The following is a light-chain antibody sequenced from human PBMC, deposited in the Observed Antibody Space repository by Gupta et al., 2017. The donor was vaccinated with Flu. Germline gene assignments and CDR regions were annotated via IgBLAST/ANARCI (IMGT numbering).Light chain of an antibody. CDR2: YAS. V-gene: IGKV3-11*01. CDR1: QNVNNY. J-gene: IGKJ4*01. CDR3: QQRSNWPNVT. Sequence: DIVLIQSPATLSLSPGERATLSVRASQNVNNYLACYQHKPGQAPRILIYYASNRATGIPARFSGSGSETDFTLSISGLEPEDFALYYCQQRSNWPNVTFGGGTKVEIK.